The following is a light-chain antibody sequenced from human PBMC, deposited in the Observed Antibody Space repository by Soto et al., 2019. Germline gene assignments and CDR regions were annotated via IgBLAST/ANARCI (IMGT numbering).Light chain of an antibody. CDR3: LQDNNYPWT. CDR2: GAS. J-gene: IGKJ1*01. Sequence: AIQMTQSPSSLSASVGDRVTISCRASQAIRNDLGWYQQKPGKAPNLLIYGASSLESGVPSRFSGSGSSTDFSLTISSLQPEDFATYYCLQDNNYPWTFGQGTKVEI. V-gene: IGKV1-6*01. CDR1: QAIRND.